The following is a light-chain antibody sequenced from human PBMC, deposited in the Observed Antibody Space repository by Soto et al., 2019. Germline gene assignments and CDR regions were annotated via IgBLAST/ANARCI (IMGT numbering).Light chain of an antibody. CDR3: QPFFDYQIT. CDR1: QVISTS. J-gene: IGKJ5*01. Sequence: DIQLTQSPSFLSPSIGESVTITCRASQVISTSLAWYQVKPGKAPKLLIYAASTLESGVPSRFSATVSGTEFSLTIPSLQSEDFATYYFQPFFDYQITLGQGTRLEIK. CDR2: AAS. V-gene: IGKV1-9*01.